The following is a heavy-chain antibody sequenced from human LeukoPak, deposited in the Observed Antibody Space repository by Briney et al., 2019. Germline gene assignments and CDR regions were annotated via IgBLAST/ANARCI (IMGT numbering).Heavy chain of an antibody. Sequence: GGTLRLPCAASGFVFGGNYMSWVRQAPGKGLEWVSVIYSGGSTYYADSVKGRFSTSRDSSTSTLFLQMDSLRVEDTAMYYCARPTDGDSTRYGMDVWGQGTTVIVSS. V-gene: IGHV3-53*01. CDR3: ARPTDGDSTRYGMDV. D-gene: IGHD2-21*02. CDR2: IYSGGST. J-gene: IGHJ6*02. CDR1: GFVFGGNY.